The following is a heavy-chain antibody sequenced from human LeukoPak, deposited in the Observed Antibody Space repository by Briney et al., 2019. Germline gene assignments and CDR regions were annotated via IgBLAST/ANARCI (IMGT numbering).Heavy chain of an antibody. V-gene: IGHV3-23*01. J-gene: IGHJ4*02. CDR1: GFTFRSYA. CDR2: ISGRGNSA. Sequence: GGSLRLSCAVSGFTFRSYAMSWVRQAPGKGLEWVSGISGRGNSAQYADSVKGRFTISRDNSKNTLFVQMSSLRAEDTAVYYCAKGYSGWDYFDYWGQGTLVTVSS. CDR3: AKGYSGWDYFDY. D-gene: IGHD6-19*01.